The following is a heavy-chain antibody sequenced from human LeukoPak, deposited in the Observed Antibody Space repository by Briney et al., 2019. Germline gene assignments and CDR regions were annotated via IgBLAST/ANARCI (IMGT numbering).Heavy chain of an antibody. CDR2: IYSGGST. Sequence: PGGSLRLSCAASGFTFSNYWMHWVRQAPGKGLEWVSVIYSGGSTYYADSVKGRFTISRDNSKNTLYLQMNSLRAEDTAVYYCAKGLIAAAGGAFDVWGQGTVVTVSS. J-gene: IGHJ3*01. D-gene: IGHD6-13*01. CDR3: AKGLIAAAGGAFDV. CDR1: GFTFSNYW. V-gene: IGHV3-53*01.